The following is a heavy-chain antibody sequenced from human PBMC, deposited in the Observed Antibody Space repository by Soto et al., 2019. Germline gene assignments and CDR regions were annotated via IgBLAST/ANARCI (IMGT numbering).Heavy chain of an antibody. Sequence: PGGSLRLSCAASGFTFSSYSMNWVRQAPGKGLEWVSSISSSSSYIYYADSVKGRFTISRDNAKNSLYLQMNSLRAEDTAVYYCARDTLIWGSFLVPGLFDYWGQGTLVTVSS. CDR2: ISSSSSYI. J-gene: IGHJ4*02. D-gene: IGHD3-16*01. V-gene: IGHV3-21*01. CDR1: GFTFSSYS. CDR3: ARDTLIWGSFLVPGLFDY.